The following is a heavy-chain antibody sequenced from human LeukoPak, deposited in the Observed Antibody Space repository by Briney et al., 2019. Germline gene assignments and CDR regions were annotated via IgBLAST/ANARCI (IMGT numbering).Heavy chain of an antibody. D-gene: IGHD3-3*02. CDR3: VHKNPLAFYRDGDVLTGVGFGAFDF. CDR2: PPSAGDK. Sequence: GPTPVQPTHPLTLTCSFSGVSLNNSGEGVAWIRQPPRKALEWPAPPPSAGDKPHNPCLGNRLSIPRDTSKSQVVLTMTNLNPADTGTYYCVHKNPLAFYRDGDVLTGVGFGAFDFWGQGVLVTVSS. CDR1: GVSLNNSGEG. V-gene: IGHV2-5*02. J-gene: IGHJ3*01.